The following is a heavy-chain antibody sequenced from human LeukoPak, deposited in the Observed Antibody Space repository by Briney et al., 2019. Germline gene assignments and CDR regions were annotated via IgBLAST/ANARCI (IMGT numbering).Heavy chain of an antibody. CDR1: GFTFSSYA. Sequence: PGGSLRLSCAASGFTFSSYAMHWVRQAPGKGLEWVAVISYDGSNKYYADSVKGRFTISRDHSKNTLYLQINSLRAEDTAVYYCARGDSALDYWGQGTLVTVSS. CDR3: ARGDSALDY. V-gene: IGHV3-30*14. J-gene: IGHJ4*02. D-gene: IGHD2-15*01. CDR2: ISYDGSNK.